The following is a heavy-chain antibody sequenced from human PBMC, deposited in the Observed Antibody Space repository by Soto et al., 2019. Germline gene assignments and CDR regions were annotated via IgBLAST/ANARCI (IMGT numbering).Heavy chain of an antibody. Sequence: SETLSLTCTVSGGSISSYYWSWIRQPPGKGLEWIGYIYYSGSTNYNPSLKSRVTISVDTSKNQYSLKLSSVTAADTAVYYCGRFPNPYDFWCVDYRGWFDPWGQGTLVTVS. CDR3: GRFPNPYDFWCVDYRGWFDP. J-gene: IGHJ5*02. CDR1: GGSISSYY. V-gene: IGHV4-59*01. D-gene: IGHD3-3*01. CDR2: IYYSGST.